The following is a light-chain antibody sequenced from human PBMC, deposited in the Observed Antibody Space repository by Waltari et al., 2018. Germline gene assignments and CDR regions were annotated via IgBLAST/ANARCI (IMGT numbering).Light chain of an antibody. Sequence: EIVLTQSPATLSLSPGETATLSCRASRSLNNFLAWYQQKPGQAPRLVIYDTSNRATGIPARFTGSGTGTDFTLTISGLEPEDSAVYYCQQRSYWPPFTFGQGTKLEMK. CDR2: DTS. J-gene: IGKJ2*01. V-gene: IGKV3-11*01. CDR1: RSLNNF. CDR3: QQRSYWPPFT.